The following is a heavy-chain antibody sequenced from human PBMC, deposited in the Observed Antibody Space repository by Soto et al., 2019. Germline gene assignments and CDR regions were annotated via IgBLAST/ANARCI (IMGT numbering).Heavy chain of an antibody. J-gene: IGHJ4*02. Sequence: EVQLVESGGVLAQPGGSLRLSCGTSGFSFSDYNMNWVRQAPGKGLEWVSYITTSGSFTLYTDSVMGRFTISRDNAKSSLYLQMNSLRDEDTAVYYCARERPGIPFDYWGQGTLVTVSS. CDR3: ARERPGIPFDY. CDR2: ITTSGSFT. D-gene: IGHD5-18*01. V-gene: IGHV3-48*02. CDR1: GFSFSDYN.